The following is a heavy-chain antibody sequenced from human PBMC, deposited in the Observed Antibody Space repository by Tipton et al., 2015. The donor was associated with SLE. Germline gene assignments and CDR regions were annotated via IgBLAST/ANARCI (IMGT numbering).Heavy chain of an antibody. J-gene: IGHJ6*03. CDR1: GFTFSSYE. D-gene: IGHD3-16*01. CDR2: IRSTAYSATT. V-gene: IGHV3-49*04. CDR3: ARGLEVYYYMDV. Sequence: SLRLSCAASGFTFSSYEVNWVRQAPGKGLEWVGFIRSTAYSATTEYAASVKGRFTISRDDSKTIAYLQMNSLKTEDTAVYFCARGLEVYYYMDVWGKGTTVTVSS.